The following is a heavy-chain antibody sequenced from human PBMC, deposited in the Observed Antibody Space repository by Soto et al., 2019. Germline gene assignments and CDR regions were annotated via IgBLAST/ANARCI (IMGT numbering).Heavy chain of an antibody. Sequence: SVKVSCKASGGTFSSYAISWVRQAPGQGLEWMGGIIPIFGTANYAQKFQGRVTITADESTSTAYMELSSLRSEDTAVYYCARDIGSSGWSNYYYGMDVWGQGTTVTVSS. J-gene: IGHJ6*02. V-gene: IGHV1-69*13. D-gene: IGHD6-19*01. CDR1: GGTFSSYA. CDR3: ARDIGSSGWSNYYYGMDV. CDR2: IIPIFGTA.